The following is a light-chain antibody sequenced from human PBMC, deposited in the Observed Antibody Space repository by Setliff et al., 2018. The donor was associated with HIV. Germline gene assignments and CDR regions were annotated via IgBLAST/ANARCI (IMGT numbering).Light chain of an antibody. CDR2: EVA. V-gene: IGLV2-14*01. J-gene: IGLJ1*01. CDR1: SSDVCGYNS. Sequence: SALAQPASVSGSPGQSITISCTGTSSDVCGYNSVSWYQQHPGKAPKVIIYEVADRPSGVSDRFSGSKSGNTASLTISGLQAEDEADYYCSSYTSRNSYVFGTGTKVTVL. CDR3: SSYTSRNSYV.